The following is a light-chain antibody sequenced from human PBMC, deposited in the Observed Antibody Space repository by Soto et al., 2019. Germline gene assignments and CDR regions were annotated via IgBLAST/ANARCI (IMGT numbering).Light chain of an antibody. CDR3: QQTYSAPRT. J-gene: IGKJ4*01. V-gene: IGKV1-39*01. CDR2: ASF. Sequence: DIQMTQSTPSLSASVGGTVTITCRASQSISSYLNWYQVRPGKAPPLLIYASFSLDGGISSRFSGSGAGTDFTLTIRNLQPEDSATYFCQQTYSAPRTFGAGTKVDIK. CDR1: QSISSY.